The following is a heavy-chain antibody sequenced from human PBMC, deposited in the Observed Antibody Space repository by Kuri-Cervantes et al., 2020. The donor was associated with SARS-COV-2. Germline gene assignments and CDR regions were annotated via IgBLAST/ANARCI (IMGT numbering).Heavy chain of an antibody. CDR2: IYYSGST. Sequence: GSLRLSCTVSGGSISSSSYYWGWIRQPPGKGLEWIGSIYYSGSTYYNPSLKSRVTISVDTSENQFSLKLSSVTAADTAVYYCAREWAYIAAAALETDYWGQGTLVTVSS. CDR3: AREWAYIAAAALETDY. V-gene: IGHV4-39*07. CDR1: GGSISSSSYY. D-gene: IGHD6-13*01. J-gene: IGHJ4*02.